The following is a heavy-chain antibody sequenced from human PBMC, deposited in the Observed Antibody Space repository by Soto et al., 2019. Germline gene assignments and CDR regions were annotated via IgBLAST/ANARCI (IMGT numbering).Heavy chain of an antibody. CDR2: IYYSGST. V-gene: IGHV4-59*01. CDR1: GGSISSYY. Sequence: SETLSLTCTVSGGSISSYYWRWFRQPPGKGLEWIGYIYYSGSTNYNPSLKSRVTISVDTSKNQFSLKLSSVTAADTAVYYCARRYDNWFDPWGQGTLVTVS. CDR3: ARRYDNWFDP. D-gene: IGHD5-12*01. J-gene: IGHJ5*02.